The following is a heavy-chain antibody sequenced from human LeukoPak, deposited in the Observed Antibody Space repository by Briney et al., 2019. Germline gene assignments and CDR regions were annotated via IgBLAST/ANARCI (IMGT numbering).Heavy chain of an antibody. CDR3: ARQGYYYDSSGYYYLLDY. J-gene: IGHJ4*02. CDR2: INHSGST. CDR1: GGSFSGYY. D-gene: IGHD3-22*01. Sequence: SKTLSLTCAVYGGSFSGYYWSWIRQPPGKGLEWIGEINHSGSTNYSPSLKSRVTISVDTSKNQFPLKLSSVTAADTAVYYCARQGYYYDSSGYYYLLDYWGQGTLVTVSS. V-gene: IGHV4-34*01.